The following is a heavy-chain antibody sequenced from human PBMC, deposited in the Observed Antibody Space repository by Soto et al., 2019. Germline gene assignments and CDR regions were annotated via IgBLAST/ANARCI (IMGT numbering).Heavy chain of an antibody. J-gene: IGHJ4*02. Sequence: GGSMRLSCAACGFTFSSYAMSRVRQAPGKGLEWVSAISGSGGSTYYADSVKGRFTISRDNSKNTLYLQMNSLRAEDTAVYYCAKDRVGSGSYFDYWGQGTLVTVSS. CDR3: AKDRVGSGSYFDY. CDR2: ISGSGGST. V-gene: IGHV3-23*01. D-gene: IGHD6-19*01. CDR1: GFTFSSYA.